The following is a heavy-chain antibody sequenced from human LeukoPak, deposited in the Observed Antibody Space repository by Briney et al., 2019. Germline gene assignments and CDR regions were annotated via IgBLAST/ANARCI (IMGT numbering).Heavy chain of an antibody. D-gene: IGHD3-9*01. CDR2: INHSGST. J-gene: IGHJ5*02. CDR3: ARFYDILTGYSIGNWFDP. Sequence: SETLSLTCAVYGGSFSGYYWSWIRQPPGKGLEWIGEINHSGSTNYNPSLKSRVTISVDTSKNQFSLKLSSATAADTAVYYCARFYDILTGYSIGNWFDPWGQGTLVTVSS. CDR1: GGSFSGYY. V-gene: IGHV4-34*01.